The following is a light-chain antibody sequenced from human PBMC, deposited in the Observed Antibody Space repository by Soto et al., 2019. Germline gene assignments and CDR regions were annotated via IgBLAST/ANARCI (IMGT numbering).Light chain of an antibody. Sequence: DIQMTQSPSSLSASVGDRVTITCRASQSMSSYLNWYQQKPGKAPKLLIYAASSLQSGVPSRFSGSGSGTDFTLTISSLQPEDFATYYCQQSYSTPITFGQGTRREIK. CDR3: QQSYSTPIT. V-gene: IGKV1-39*01. J-gene: IGKJ5*01. CDR2: AAS. CDR1: QSMSSY.